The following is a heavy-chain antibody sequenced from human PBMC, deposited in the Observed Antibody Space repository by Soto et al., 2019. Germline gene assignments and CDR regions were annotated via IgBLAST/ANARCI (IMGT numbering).Heavy chain of an antibody. CDR3: VRDRTLLVPTSIDY. D-gene: IGHD3-3*01. CDR1: GFTFSSHG. J-gene: IGHJ4*01. CDR2: ISYDGSKK. V-gene: IGHV3-30*03. Sequence: QPGGSLRLSCVVSGFTFSSHGMHWVRQAPGKGLEWVAIISYDGSKKYYLDSVKGRFTISRDNAKNSLYLQMYSLRAEDTAIYYCVRDRTLLVPTSIDYWGHGILVTVSS.